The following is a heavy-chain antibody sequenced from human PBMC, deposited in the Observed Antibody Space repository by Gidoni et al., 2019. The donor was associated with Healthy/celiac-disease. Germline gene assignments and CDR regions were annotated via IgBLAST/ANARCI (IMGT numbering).Heavy chain of an antibody. J-gene: IGHJ6*02. CDR2: ISYDGSNK. CDR3: AKDIRMVDTGMVATIDGMDV. V-gene: IGHV3-30*18. D-gene: IGHD5-18*01. Sequence: QVQLVESGGGVVQPGRSLRLSCAASGVTFSSYGLHWLRPAPGKGLEWVAVISYDGSNKYYADSVKGRFTISRDNSKNTLYLQMLQMNSLRAEDTAVYYCAKDIRMVDTGMVATIDGMDVWGQGTTVTVSS. CDR1: GVTFSSYG.